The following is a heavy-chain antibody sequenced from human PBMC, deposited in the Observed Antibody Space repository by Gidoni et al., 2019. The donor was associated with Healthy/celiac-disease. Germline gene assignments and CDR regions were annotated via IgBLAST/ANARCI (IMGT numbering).Heavy chain of an antibody. J-gene: IGHJ4*02. CDR2: IRSKANSYAT. CDR1: GFTFSGSA. CDR3: RRWDTIDY. V-gene: IGHV3-73*02. D-gene: IGHD1-26*01. Sequence: EVQLVESGGGLVQPGGSLKLSCAASGFTFSGSAMHWVRQASGKGLEWVGRIRSKANSYATAYAASVKGRFTISRDDSKNTAYLQMNSLKTEDTAVYYCRRWDTIDYWGQGTLVTVSS.